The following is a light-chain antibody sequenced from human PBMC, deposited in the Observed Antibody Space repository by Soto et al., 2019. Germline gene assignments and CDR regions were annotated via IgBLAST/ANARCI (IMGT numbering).Light chain of an antibody. Sequence: EIQLTQSPSTLRASVGDGGSMXCRASQSSSNGLAWYHQTAGTAPKLLIYHASTLESGVPSRFSGSGSGTECTLTISGLQPDEFATYYCQQYMSYSFGQGTKVDIK. CDR2: HAS. V-gene: IGKV1-5*01. CDR1: QSSSNG. J-gene: IGKJ1*01. CDR3: QQYMSYS.